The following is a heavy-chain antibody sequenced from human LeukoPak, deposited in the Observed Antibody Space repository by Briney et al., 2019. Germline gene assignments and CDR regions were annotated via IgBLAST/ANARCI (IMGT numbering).Heavy chain of an antibody. Sequence: SETLSLTCTVSGGSISSYYWNWIRQPAGKGLEWIGRIDTSGTTNYNPSLKSRVTMSVDTSKKQFSLKLSSVTAADTAVYYCARDGSSWTPNNYFDYWGQGTLVTVSS. J-gene: IGHJ4*02. D-gene: IGHD6-13*01. V-gene: IGHV4-4*07. CDR2: IDTSGTT. CDR1: GGSISSYY. CDR3: ARDGSSWTPNNYFDY.